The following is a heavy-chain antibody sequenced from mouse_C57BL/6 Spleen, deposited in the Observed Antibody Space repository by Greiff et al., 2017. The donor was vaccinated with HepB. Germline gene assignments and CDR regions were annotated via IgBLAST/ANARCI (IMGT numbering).Heavy chain of an antibody. V-gene: IGHV14-2*01. CDR3: ARRGVYGGYYDYAMDY. Sequence: DVKLQESGAELVKPGASVKLSCTASGFNIKDYYMHWVKQRTEQGLEWIGRIDPEDGETKYAPKFKGKATITADTSSNTAYLQLISLTSEDTAVYYCARRGVYGGYYDYAMDYWGQGTSVTVSS. J-gene: IGHJ4*01. CDR1: GFNIKDYY. CDR2: IDPEDGET. D-gene: IGHD2-3*01.